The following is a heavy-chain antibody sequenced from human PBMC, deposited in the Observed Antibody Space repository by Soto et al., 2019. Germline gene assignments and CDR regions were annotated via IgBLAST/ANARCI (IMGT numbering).Heavy chain of an antibody. Sequence: PSETLSLTCAVSGGSIGSSNWWSWVRQPPGKGLEWIGEIYHSGSTNYNPSLKSRVTISVDKSKNQFSLKLSSVTAADTAVYYCARSPDSSGYYPRWYYYGMDFWGQGTTVTVSS. V-gene: IGHV4-4*02. J-gene: IGHJ6*02. D-gene: IGHD3-22*01. CDR1: GGSIGSSNW. CDR2: IYHSGST. CDR3: ARSPDSSGYYPRWYYYGMDF.